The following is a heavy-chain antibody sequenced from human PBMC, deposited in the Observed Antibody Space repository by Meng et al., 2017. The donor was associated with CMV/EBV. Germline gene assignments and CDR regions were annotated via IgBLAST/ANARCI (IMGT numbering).Heavy chain of an antibody. CDR2: ISYDGINK. Sequence: FTFSTYAMHWVRQAPGKGLEWVALISYDGINKYYADSVTGRFTISRDDSKNTLYMQMNSLKTEDTAVYYCARAKHLGYCSAGSCYSMGYWGQGSLVTVS. D-gene: IGHD2-15*01. J-gene: IGHJ4*02. V-gene: IGHV3-30-3*01. CDR3: ARAKHLGYCSAGSCYSMGY. CDR1: FTFSTYA.